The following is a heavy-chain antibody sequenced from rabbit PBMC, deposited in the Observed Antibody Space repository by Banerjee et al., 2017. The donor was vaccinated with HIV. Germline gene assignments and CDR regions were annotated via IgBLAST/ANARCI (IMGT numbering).Heavy chain of an antibody. CDR2: IYSGSTTT. D-gene: IGHD1-1*01. V-gene: IGHV1S45*01. Sequence: EQLEESGGGLVKPEGSLTLTCKASGFSFSNKAVMRWVRQAPGKGLEWIATIYSGSTTTYYATWAKGRFTISKTSSTTVTLQMTSLTAADTATYFCARSINWSNRGLNLWGPGTLVTVS. CDR3: ARSINWSNRGLNL. J-gene: IGHJ4*01. CDR1: GFSFSNKAV.